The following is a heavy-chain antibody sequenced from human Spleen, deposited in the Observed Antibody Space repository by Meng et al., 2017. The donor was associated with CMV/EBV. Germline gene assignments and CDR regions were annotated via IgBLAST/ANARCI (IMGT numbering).Heavy chain of an antibody. CDR1: GFTFSNAW. CDR2: IKSKTDGGTT. Sequence: GESLKISCAASGFTFSNAWMSWVRQAPGKGLEWVGRIKSKTDGGTTDYAAPVKGRFTISRDDSKNTLYLQMNSLKTEDTAVYYCTTGNDIVVVPAGPGDAFDIWGQGTMVTVSS. CDR3: TTGNDIVVVPAGPGDAFDI. J-gene: IGHJ3*02. D-gene: IGHD2-2*01. V-gene: IGHV3-15*01.